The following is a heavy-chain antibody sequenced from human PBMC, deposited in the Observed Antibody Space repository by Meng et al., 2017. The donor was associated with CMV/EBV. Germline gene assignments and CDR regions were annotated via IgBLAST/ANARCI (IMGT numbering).Heavy chain of an antibody. J-gene: IGHJ4*02. CDR1: GYSISSGYY. V-gene: IGHV4-38-2*02. D-gene: IGHD3-22*01. CDR3: ARRVGYDSSGYYVDY. CDR2: IYHSGST. Sequence: SETLSLTCTVSGYSISSGYYWGWIRQPPGKGLEWIGSIYHSGSTYYNPSLKSRVTISVDTSKNQFSLKLSSVTAADTAVYYCARRVGYDSSGYYVDYWGQGTLVTDSS.